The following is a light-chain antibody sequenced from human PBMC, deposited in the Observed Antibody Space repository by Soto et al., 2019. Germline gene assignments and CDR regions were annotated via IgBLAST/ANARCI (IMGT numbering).Light chain of an antibody. Sequence: DMQMTQSPSTLSASVGDRVTITCRASQSISSRLAWYQVKPGRVPKLLISDASTLERGVPTTFSGSGSGTEFTLTISALQPDDFATYYCQQYTDYSRTFGQGTKVDI. J-gene: IGKJ1*01. CDR1: QSISSR. CDR2: DAS. V-gene: IGKV1-5*01. CDR3: QQYTDYSRT.